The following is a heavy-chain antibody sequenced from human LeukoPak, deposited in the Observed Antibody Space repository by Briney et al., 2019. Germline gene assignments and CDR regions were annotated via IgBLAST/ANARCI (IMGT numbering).Heavy chain of an antibody. CDR2: TYYSGRT. CDR1: GGSVSSSGYS. D-gene: IGHD2/OR15-2a*01. J-gene: IGHJ5*02. V-gene: IGHV4-61*08. CDR3: ALRRLTSAQIIEDNWFDP. Sequence: SQTLSLTCTVSGGSVSSSGYSWNWIRQPPGKTLEWIGYTYYSGRTNYNPSLKSRVTISLDTSKNQFSLRLTSVTAADTAVYYCALRRLTSAQIIEDNWFDPWGQGTLVTVSS.